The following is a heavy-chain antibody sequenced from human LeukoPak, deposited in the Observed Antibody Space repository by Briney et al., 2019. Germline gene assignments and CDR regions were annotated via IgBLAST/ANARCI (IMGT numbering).Heavy chain of an antibody. CDR3: VLAVAGTSQHY. D-gene: IGHD6-19*01. CDR1: GGSISSYY. CDR2: IYYTGST. Sequence: SETLSLTCTISGGSISSYYWSWIRQPPGKGLEWIGYIYYTGSTNHNPSLKSRVTISVDTSKNQFSLKLSSVTAADTAVYYCVLAVAGTSQHYWGQGTLVTVSS. V-gene: IGHV4-59*08. J-gene: IGHJ4*02.